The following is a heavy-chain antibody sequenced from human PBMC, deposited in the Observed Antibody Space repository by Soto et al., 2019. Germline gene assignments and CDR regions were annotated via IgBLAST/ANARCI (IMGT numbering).Heavy chain of an antibody. J-gene: IGHJ6*02. CDR3: ASGAGSFSSYYGMDV. CDR1: GFTFSIYA. Sequence: QVQLVASGGGVVQPGRSLRLSCAASGFTFSIYAMHWVRQAPGKGLEWVALISYDGSIKYFADSVKGRFTISRDNSKNTLYLQMNSLRAEDTAVYYCASGAGSFSSYYGMDVWGQGTTVTVSS. V-gene: IGHV3-30-3*01. CDR2: ISYDGSIK. D-gene: IGHD3-10*01.